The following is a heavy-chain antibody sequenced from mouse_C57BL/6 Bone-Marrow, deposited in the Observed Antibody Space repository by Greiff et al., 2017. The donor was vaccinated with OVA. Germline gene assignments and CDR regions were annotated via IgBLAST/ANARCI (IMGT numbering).Heavy chain of an antibody. V-gene: IGHV1-39*01. CDR1: GYSFTDYN. CDR3: ARSSYYGSSPHWYFDV. Sequence: QLQQSGPELVKPGASVKISCKASGYSFTDYNMNWVKQSNGKSLEWIGVINPNYGTTSYNQKFKGKATLTVDQSSSTAYMQLNSLTSEDSAVYYCARSSYYGSSPHWYFDVWGTGTTVTVSS. CDR2: INPNYGTT. D-gene: IGHD1-1*01. J-gene: IGHJ1*03.